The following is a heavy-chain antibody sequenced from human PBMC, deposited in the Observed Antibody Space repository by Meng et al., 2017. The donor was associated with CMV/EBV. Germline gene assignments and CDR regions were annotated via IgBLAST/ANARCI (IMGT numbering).Heavy chain of an antibody. J-gene: IGHJ3*02. CDR3: ARGEMPSYYDFWSGYFNAFDI. CDR1: GYF. D-gene: IGHD3-3*01. Sequence: GYFWSWIRQPPGKRLEWIGEINHSGSTNYNPSLTSRVTISVDTSKNQFSLKLSSVTAADTAVYYCARGEMPSYYDFWSGYFNAFDIWGQGTMVTVSS. CDR2: INHSGST. V-gene: IGHV4-34*01.